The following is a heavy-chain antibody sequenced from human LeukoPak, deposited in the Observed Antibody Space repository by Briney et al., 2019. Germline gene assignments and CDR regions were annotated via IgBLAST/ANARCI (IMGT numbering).Heavy chain of an antibody. CDR1: GFTFSRNS. V-gene: IGHV3-21*01. J-gene: IGHJ4*02. CDR3: ARGSGPTSTTVDY. CDR2: ISSSSSYI. Sequence: GGSLRLSCAASGFTFSRNSMNWVRQAPGRGLEWVSSISSSSSYIYYADSMKGRFTISRDNDKNSLFLQMNSLRAEDTAVYYCARGSGPTSTTVDYWGQGTLVTASS. D-gene: IGHD4-17*01.